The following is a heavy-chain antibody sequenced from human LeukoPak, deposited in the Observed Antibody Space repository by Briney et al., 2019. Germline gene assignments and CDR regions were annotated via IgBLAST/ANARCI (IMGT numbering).Heavy chain of an antibody. CDR2: IYYSGST. CDR3: ARRGWELNWFDP. CDR1: GGSISSSSYY. Sequence: SETLSLTCTVSGGSISSSSYYSGWIRQPPRKGLGWIGSIYYSGSTYYNPSLKSRVTISVDTSKNQFSLKLSPVTAADTAVYYCARRGWELNWFDPWGQGTLVTVSS. D-gene: IGHD1-26*01. V-gene: IGHV4-39*01. J-gene: IGHJ5*02.